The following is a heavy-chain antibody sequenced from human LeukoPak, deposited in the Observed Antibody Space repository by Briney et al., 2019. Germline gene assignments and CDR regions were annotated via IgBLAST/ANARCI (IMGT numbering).Heavy chain of an antibody. CDR1: GFTFSSYS. D-gene: IGHD2/OR15-2a*01. CDR3: ARVGSGYYQGDY. CDR2: ISGSSSTI. V-gene: IGHV3-48*04. J-gene: IGHJ4*02. Sequence: PGGSLRLSCAASGFTFSSYSMNWVRQAPGKGLEWVSYISGSSSTIYYADSVKGRFTISRDNAKNSLYLQMNSLRAEDTAVYYCARVGSGYYQGDYWGQGTLVTVSS.